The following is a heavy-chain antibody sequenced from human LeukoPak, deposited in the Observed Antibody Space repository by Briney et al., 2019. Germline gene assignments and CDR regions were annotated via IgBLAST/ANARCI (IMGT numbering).Heavy chain of an antibody. CDR3: ARTRFLRGNGGWFDP. D-gene: IGHD3-3*01. CDR2: INAGNGNT. Sequence: ASVKVSCKASGYTFTSYAMHWVRQAPGQRLEWMGWINAGNGNTKYSQKFQGRVTITRDTSPSTAYMELSSLRSEDTAVYYCARTRFLRGNGGWFDPWGQGTLVTVSS. V-gene: IGHV1-3*01. J-gene: IGHJ5*02. CDR1: GYTFTSYA.